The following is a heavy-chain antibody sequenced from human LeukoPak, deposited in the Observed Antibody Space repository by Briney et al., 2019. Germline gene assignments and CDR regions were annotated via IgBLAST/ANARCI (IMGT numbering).Heavy chain of an antibody. CDR2: ISAYNGNT. Sequence: ASVKVSCKASGYTFTSYGISWVRQAPGQGLEWMGWISAYNGNTNYAQKLQGRLTMTTDTSTSTAYMELRSLRSDGTAVYYCARDSRGYYDFWSGYRVGEDMDVWGKGTTVTVSS. D-gene: IGHD3-3*01. V-gene: IGHV1-18*01. J-gene: IGHJ6*03. CDR1: GYTFTSYG. CDR3: ARDSRGYYDFWSGYRVGEDMDV.